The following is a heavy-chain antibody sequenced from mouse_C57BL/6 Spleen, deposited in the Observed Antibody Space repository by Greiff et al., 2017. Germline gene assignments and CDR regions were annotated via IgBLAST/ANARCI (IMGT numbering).Heavy chain of an antibody. D-gene: IGHD3-3*01. Sequence: EVQRVESGGGLVKPGGSLKLSCAASGFTFSSYAMSWVRQTPEQRLEWVATISAGGSYTYYPDNVKGRFTLSRDNAKHNLYLQLSHLKSEDTGMYYCARDGGTRAMDYWGQGTSVTVSS. CDR2: ISAGGSYT. CDR3: ARDGGTRAMDY. CDR1: GFTFSSYA. V-gene: IGHV5-4*01. J-gene: IGHJ4*01.